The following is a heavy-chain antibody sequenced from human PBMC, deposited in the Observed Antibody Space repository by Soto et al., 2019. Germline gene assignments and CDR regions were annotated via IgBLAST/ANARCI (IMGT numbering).Heavy chain of an antibody. CDR2: IYYTGST. V-gene: IGHV4-39*01. D-gene: IGHD3-10*01. CDR3: ALSSGKLLWFGEPFSGSGFVP. CDR1: GVSITSGTYY. J-gene: IGHJ5*02. Sequence: QLLLQESGPGLLKPSETLSLTCTVSGVSITSGTYYWGWIRQPPGKGLEWIGTIYYTGSTYYDPSLKSRVTISVETSKTQFSLKLTSVTAADTAVYYCALSSGKLLWFGEPFSGSGFVPWGEGTLVTGSS.